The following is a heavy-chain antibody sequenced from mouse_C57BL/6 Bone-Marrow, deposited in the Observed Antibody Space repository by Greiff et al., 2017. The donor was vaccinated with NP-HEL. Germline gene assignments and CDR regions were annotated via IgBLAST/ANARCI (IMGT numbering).Heavy chain of an antibody. D-gene: IGHD3-2*02. V-gene: IGHV1-81*01. J-gene: IGHJ3*01. Sequence: QVQLQQSGAELARPGASVKLSCKASGYTFTSYGISWVKQRTGQGLEWIGEIYPRSGNTYYNEKFKGKATLTADKSSSTAYMELRSLTSEDSAVYFCARGVCLDSSGSSWFAYWGQGTLVTVSA. CDR1: GYTFTSYG. CDR2: IYPRSGNT. CDR3: ARGVCLDSSGSSWFAY.